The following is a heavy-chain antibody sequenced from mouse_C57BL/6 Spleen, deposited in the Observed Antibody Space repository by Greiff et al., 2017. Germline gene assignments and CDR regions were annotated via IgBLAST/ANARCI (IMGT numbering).Heavy chain of an antibody. CDR2: INPSTGGT. D-gene: IGHD3-3*01. V-gene: IGHV1-42*01. Sequence: EVQLQQSGPELVKPGASVKISCKASGYSFTGYYMNWVKQSPEKSLEWIGEINPSTGGTTYNQKFKAKATLTVDKSSSTAYMQLKSLTSEDSAVYYCARWGGQGNYFDYWGQGTTLTVSS. J-gene: IGHJ2*01. CDR3: ARWGGQGNYFDY. CDR1: GYSFTGYY.